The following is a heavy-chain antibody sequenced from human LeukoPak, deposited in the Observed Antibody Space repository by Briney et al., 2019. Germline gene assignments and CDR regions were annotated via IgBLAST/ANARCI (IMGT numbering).Heavy chain of an antibody. D-gene: IGHD3-10*01. V-gene: IGHV4-59*12. CDR2: IYYSGST. J-gene: IGHJ5*02. Sequence: PSETLSLTCTVSGGSISSYYWNWIRQPPGKGLEWIGYIYYSGSTNYNPSLKSRVTISVDKSKNQFSLKLSSVTAADTAVYYCARAGYYYGSGYSDWFDPWGQGTLVTVSS. CDR1: GGSISSYY. CDR3: ARAGYYYGSGYSDWFDP.